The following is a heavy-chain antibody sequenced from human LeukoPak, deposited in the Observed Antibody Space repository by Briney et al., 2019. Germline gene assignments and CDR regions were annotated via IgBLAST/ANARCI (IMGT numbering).Heavy chain of an antibody. CDR1: GFTVSSNY. CDR3: ATAGIYYGSGSSNYYYGMDV. V-gene: IGHV3-66*01. J-gene: IGHJ6*02. Sequence: PGGSLRLSCAASGFTVSSNYMSWVRQAPGKGLEWVSVIYSGGSTYYADSVKGRFTISRDNSKNTLYLQMNSLRAEDTAVYYCATAGIYYGSGSSNYYYGMDVWGQGTTVTVSS. D-gene: IGHD3-10*01. CDR2: IYSGGST.